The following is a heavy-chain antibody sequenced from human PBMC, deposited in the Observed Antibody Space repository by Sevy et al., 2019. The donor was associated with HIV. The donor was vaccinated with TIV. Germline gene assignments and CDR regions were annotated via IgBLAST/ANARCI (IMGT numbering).Heavy chain of an antibody. CDR1: GFTFSSYA. V-gene: IGHV3-30*04. Sequence: GGSLRLSCAASGFTFSSYAMHWVRQAPGKGLEWVAVISYDGSNKYYADSVKGRFTISRDNSKNTLYLQMNSLRAEDTAVYYCAGEYDFWSGYSYRYGMDVWGQGTTVTVSS. D-gene: IGHD3-3*01. J-gene: IGHJ6*02. CDR2: ISYDGSNK. CDR3: AGEYDFWSGYSYRYGMDV.